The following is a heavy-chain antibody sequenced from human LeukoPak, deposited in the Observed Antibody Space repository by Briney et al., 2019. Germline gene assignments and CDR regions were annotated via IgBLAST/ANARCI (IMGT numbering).Heavy chain of an antibody. V-gene: IGHV4-34*01. CDR1: GGSFSGYY. J-gene: IGHJ4*02. CDR3: ARGRADCGGDCYPTTQNDY. D-gene: IGHD2-21*02. CDR2: INHSGST. Sequence: SETLSLTCAVYGGSFSGYYWSWIRQPPGKGLEWIGAINHSGSTNYHPSLKSQVTISVDTSKNQFSLKLSSVTAADTAVYYCARGRADCGGDCYPTTQNDYWGQGTLVTVSS.